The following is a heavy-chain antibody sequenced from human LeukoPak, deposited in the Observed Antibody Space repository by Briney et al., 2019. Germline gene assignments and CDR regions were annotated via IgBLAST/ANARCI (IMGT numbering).Heavy chain of an antibody. CDR1: GFTFRSYS. D-gene: IGHD5-18*01. J-gene: IGHJ4*02. V-gene: IGHV3-21*01. CDR3: ARRATTERGHSYGLDY. CDR2: ISFSGGYI. Sequence: GGSLRPSCAASGFTFRSYSMNWVRQAPGKGLEWVSSISFSGGYIYYADSLKGRITISRDNAKNSLYLQMNSLGAEDTAVYYCARRATTERGHSYGLDYWGQGTLVTVSS.